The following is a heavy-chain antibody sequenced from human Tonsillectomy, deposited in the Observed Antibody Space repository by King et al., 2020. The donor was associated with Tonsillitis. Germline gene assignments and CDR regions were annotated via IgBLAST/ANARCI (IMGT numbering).Heavy chain of an antibody. CDR1: GYTFTTYD. J-gene: IGHJ4*02. V-gene: IGHV1-8*01. CDR3: ARGPRLLFFV. CDR2: MKPNSGDT. D-gene: IGHD2-21*02. Sequence: VQLVESGAEVKKPGASVKVSCKASGYTFTTYDINWVRQATGQGLEWIGWMKPNSGDTGYAPKFQGRVTMTRNTSISTAYMGLSSLRSEDTAVYYCARGPRLLFFVWGQGTLVTVSS.